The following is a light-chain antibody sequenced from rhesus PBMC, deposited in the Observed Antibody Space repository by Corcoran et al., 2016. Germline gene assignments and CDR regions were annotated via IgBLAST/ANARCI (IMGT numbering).Light chain of an antibody. Sequence: EIVMTQSPATLSLSPGERATLSCRASQSVSSSLAWYQQKPGQAPRLHIYGASSRATGIPDRFSGSGSGTDFTLTISSLEPEDVAVDYCLQHSNWPLTFGGGTKVELK. CDR3: LQHSNWPLT. CDR1: QSVSSS. V-gene: IGKV3-24*01. J-gene: IGKJ4*01. CDR2: GAS.